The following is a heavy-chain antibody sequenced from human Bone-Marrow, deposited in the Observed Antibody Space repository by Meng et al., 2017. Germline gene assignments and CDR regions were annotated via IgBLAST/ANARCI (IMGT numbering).Heavy chain of an antibody. J-gene: IGHJ4*02. D-gene: IGHD5-12*01. CDR1: GFTFDDYA. CDR3: VRDIGGRHSGYDDS. V-gene: IGHV3-9*01. CDR2: ISWNSGSI. Sequence: GGSLRLSCAASGFTFDDYAMHWVRQAPGKGLEGVSGISWNSGSIGYADSVKGRFTISRDNAKNSLYLQMNSLRAEDTAVYYCVRDIGGRHSGYDDSWGRGTLVTVSS.